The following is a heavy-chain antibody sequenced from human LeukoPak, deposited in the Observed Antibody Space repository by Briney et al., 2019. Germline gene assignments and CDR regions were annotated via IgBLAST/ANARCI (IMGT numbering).Heavy chain of an antibody. D-gene: IGHD6-19*01. V-gene: IGHV3-48*04. CDR2: IICSSRTI. J-gene: IGHJ4*02. Sequence: PGGSLRLSCADSGFTCSSYSINWVRQAPGKGLEWLTYIICSSRTISYADSLKGRFTVSRDNAKNSLHLQMNRLRVEDTAVYYCARVGTSGWTSDYWGQGNLVTVSS. CDR3: ARVGTSGWTSDY. CDR1: GFTCSSYS.